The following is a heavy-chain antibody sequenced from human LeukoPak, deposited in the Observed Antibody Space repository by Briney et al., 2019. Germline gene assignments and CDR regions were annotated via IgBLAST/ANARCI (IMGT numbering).Heavy chain of an antibody. D-gene: IGHD5-18*01. J-gene: IGHJ4*02. Sequence: GGSLRLSCAASGFTFSSYWMHWVRQAPGKGLVWVSRINSDGSSTSYADSVKGRFTISRDNAKNTLYLQMNSLRAEDTAVYYCARAKGAGRGYSHGYLYVFDYWGQGTLVTVSS. V-gene: IGHV3-74*01. CDR1: GFTFSSYW. CDR3: ARAKGAGRGYSHGYLYVFDY. CDR2: INSDGSST.